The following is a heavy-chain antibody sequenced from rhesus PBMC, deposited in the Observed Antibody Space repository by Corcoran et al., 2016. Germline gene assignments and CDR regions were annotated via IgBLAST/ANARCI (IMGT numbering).Heavy chain of an antibody. V-gene: IGHV1-111*01. D-gene: IGHD3-22*01. CDR2: VEHEDGEA. J-gene: IGHJ4*01. CDR3: ATTVVFLGWSDIDY. CDR1: GYTFTDYY. Sequence: EVQLVQSGAEVKKPGASVKISCKASGYTFTDYYLHWVRQAPGTGLEWMGRVEHEDGEADYAQKCQDRVTITRDTSTDTAYMELSSLRSEDTAVYYCATTVVFLGWSDIDYWGQGVLVTVSS.